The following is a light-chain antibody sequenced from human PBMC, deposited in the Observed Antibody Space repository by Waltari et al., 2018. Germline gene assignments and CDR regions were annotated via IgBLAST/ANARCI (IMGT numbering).Light chain of an antibody. CDR2: GAS. V-gene: IGKV3-20*01. CDR1: QSVDSRY. J-gene: IGKJ3*01. CDR3: QQYDSSPFT. Sequence: EIVLTQSPGTLSLSPGERATLSCRASQSVDSRYLPWYQHKPGQAPGLLIQGASSRAAGIPDRLSGSGSGTDFTLTISRLEPEDLAVYYCQQYDSSPFTFGPGTKVDIK.